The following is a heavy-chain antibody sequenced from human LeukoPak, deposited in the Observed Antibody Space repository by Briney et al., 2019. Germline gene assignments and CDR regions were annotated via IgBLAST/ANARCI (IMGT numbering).Heavy chain of an antibody. J-gene: IGHJ6*03. V-gene: IGHV3-21*01. D-gene: IGHD3-10*01. Sequence: PGGSLRLSCAASGFTYNYYSMNWVRQAPGKGLEWVLSISSSSRYIYYADSVKGRFTISRDNAKNSLYLQMNSLRAEDTAVYYCARDREEDYYMDVWGKGTTVTVSS. CDR1: GFTYNYYS. CDR3: ARDREEDYYMDV. CDR2: ISSSSRYI.